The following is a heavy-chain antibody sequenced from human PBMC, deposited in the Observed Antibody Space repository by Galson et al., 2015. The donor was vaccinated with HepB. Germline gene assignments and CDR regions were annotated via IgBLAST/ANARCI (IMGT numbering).Heavy chain of an antibody. V-gene: IGHV1-18*01. Sequence: SVKVSCKASGYTFTSYGISWVRQAPGQGLEWMGWISAYNGNTNYAQKLQGRVTMTTDTSTSTAYMELRSLRSDDTAVYYCARVKNRVVLPQIAGIYYYYYYMDVWGKGTTVTVSS. CDR1: GYTFTSYG. CDR3: ARVKNRVVLPQIAGIYYYYYYMDV. J-gene: IGHJ6*03. CDR2: ISAYNGNT. D-gene: IGHD2-15*01.